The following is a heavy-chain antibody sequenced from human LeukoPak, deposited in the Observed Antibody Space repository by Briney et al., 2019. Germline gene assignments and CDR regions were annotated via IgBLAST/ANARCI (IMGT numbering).Heavy chain of an antibody. CDR2: IIPMFCTA. V-gene: IGHV1-69*05. CDR1: GGTFSSYA. J-gene: IGHJ5*02. CDR3: ARDLEGFDP. Sequence: EASVKVSCKASGGTFSSYAISWVRQAPGQGLEGMGGIIPMFCTANYAQKFQGRVTITTDESTNTAYMELSSLRSEDTAVYYCARDLEGFDPWGQGTLVTVSS. D-gene: IGHD1-1*01.